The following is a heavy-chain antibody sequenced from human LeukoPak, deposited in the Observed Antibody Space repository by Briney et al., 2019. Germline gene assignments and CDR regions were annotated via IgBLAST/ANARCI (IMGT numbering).Heavy chain of an antibody. CDR1: GFTFSSYA. Sequence: GGSLRLSCAASGFTFSSYAMSWVRQAPGKGLEWVSAISGSGGSTYYADSVKGRFTISRDNSKNTLYLQMNSLRAEDTAVYYCAKACGGDCYAPEGPWGQGTLVTVSS. J-gene: IGHJ5*02. D-gene: IGHD2-21*01. V-gene: IGHV3-23*01. CDR3: AKACGGDCYAPEGP. CDR2: ISGSGGST.